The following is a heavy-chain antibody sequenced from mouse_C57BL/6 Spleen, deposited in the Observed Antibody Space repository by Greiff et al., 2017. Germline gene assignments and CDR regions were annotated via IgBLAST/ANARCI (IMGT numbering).Heavy chain of an antibody. CDR1: GYTFTSYG. CDR2: IYPRSGNT. D-gene: IGHD1-1*01. J-gene: IGHJ1*03. CDR3: RGSEGYFDV. V-gene: IGHV1-81*01. Sequence: VKLVESGAELARPGASVKLSCKASGYTFTSYGISWVKQRPGQGLEWIGEIYPRSGNTYYNEKFKGKATLTADKSSSTAYMELRSLTSEDSAVYFCRGSEGYFDVWGTGTTVTVSS.